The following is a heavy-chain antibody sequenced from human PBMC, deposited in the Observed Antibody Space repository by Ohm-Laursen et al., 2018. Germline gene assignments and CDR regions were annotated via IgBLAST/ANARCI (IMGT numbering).Heavy chain of an antibody. CDR1: GFIFSSCS. V-gene: IGHV3-21*01. Sequence: SLRLSCAASGFIFSSCSMNWVRQAPGKGLEWVSSISSSSYIYDADSVKGRFTISRDNAKNSLYLQMNSLRAEDTAVYYCARDLGESDFDYWGQGTLVTVSS. CDR3: ARDLGESDFDY. CDR2: ISSSSYI. J-gene: IGHJ4*02. D-gene: IGHD3-16*01.